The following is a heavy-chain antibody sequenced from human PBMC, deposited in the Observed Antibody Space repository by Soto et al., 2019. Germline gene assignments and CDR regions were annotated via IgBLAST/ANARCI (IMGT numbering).Heavy chain of an antibody. V-gene: IGHV4-59*08. CDR1: GGSISSYY. J-gene: IGHJ4*02. CDR2: IYYSGRT. D-gene: IGHD4-17*01. CDR3: ARIGYGGNLYYFDY. Sequence: SETLSLTCTVSGGSISSYYWSWIWQPPGKGLEWIGYIYYSGRTNYNPSLKSRVTISVDTSKNQFSLKLSSVTAADTAVYYCARIGYGGNLYYFDYWGQGTLVTVSS.